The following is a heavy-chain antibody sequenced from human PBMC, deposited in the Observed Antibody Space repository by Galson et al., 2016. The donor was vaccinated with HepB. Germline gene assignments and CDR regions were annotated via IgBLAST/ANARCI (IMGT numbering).Heavy chain of an antibody. CDR3: TTLITIDVHADY. Sequence: SLRLSCAASGFPLKDAWMSWVRQAPGKGLEWIGLTRTKSEGGTTHYAASLKGRFTISRDDSENTLHLQMNSLQTEDTAVYYCTTLITIDVHADYWGQGTLVTVSS. V-gene: IGHV3-15*01. CDR1: GFPLKDAW. D-gene: IGHD3-9*01. CDR2: TRTKSEGGTT. J-gene: IGHJ4*02.